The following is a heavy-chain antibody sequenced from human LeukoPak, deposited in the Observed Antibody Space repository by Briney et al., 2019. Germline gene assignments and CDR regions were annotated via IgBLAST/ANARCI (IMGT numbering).Heavy chain of an antibody. Sequence: AGGSLRLSCAASGFTFSSYSMNWVRQAPGKGLEWVSSVSRSSSYIYYADSVKGRFTISRDNAKNSLYLQMNSLRAEDTAVYYCARGVYYDSGNNWFDPWGQGTLVTVSS. CDR2: VSRSSSYI. J-gene: IGHJ5*02. V-gene: IGHV3-21*01. CDR1: GFTFSSYS. D-gene: IGHD3-16*01. CDR3: ARGVYYDSGNNWFDP.